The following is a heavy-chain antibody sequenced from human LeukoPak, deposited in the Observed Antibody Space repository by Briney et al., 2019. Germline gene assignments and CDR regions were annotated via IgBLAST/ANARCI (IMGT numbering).Heavy chain of an antibody. D-gene: IGHD6-19*01. V-gene: IGHV3-7*01. J-gene: IGHJ4*02. Sequence: GGSLRLSCAASGFTISNYWMTWVRQAPGKGLEWVANIKGDGSEKNYVDSVRGRFTISRDNAKNSLYLQMNSLRAEDTAVYYCVKQAGVYWGQGTLVTVSS. CDR1: GFTISNYW. CDR2: IKGDGSEK. CDR3: VKQAGVY.